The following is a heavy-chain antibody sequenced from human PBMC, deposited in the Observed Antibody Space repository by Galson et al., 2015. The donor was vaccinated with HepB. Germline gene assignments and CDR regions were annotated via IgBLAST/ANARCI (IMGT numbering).Heavy chain of an antibody. D-gene: IGHD5-12*01. Sequence: SLRLSCAASGFTFSGSDIHWVRQASGKGLDWVGRIRSKFNSYATEYAASVQGRFTISRDDSKNHFSLNLSSMTAADTAVYYCARQVGYGSWYFDLWGRDILVTVSS. J-gene: IGHJ2*01. V-gene: IGHV3-73*01. CDR2: IRSKFNSYAT. CDR3: ARQVGYGSWYFDL. CDR1: GFTFSGSD.